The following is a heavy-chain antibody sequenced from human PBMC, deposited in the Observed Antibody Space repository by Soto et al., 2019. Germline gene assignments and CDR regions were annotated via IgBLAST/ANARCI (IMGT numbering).Heavy chain of an antibody. V-gene: IGHV2-5*02. CDR1: GFSLSTSGVG. CDR3: ARLRIMITFGGVIALEEGGPHWFDP. CDR2: IYWDDDK. J-gene: IGHJ5*02. D-gene: IGHD3-16*02. Sequence: SGPTLVKPTQTLTLTCTFSGFSLSTSGVGVGWIRQPPGKALEWLALIYWDDDKRYSPSLKSRLTITKDTSKNQVVLTMTNIDPVDTATYYCARLRIMITFGGVIALEEGGPHWFDPWGQGTLVTVSS.